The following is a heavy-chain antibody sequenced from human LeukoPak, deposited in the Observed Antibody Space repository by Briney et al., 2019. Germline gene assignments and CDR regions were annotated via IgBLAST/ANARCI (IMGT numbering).Heavy chain of an antibody. CDR1: GGSISSYY. CDR3: ARGGYYGSGNNFRFDP. J-gene: IGHJ5*02. CDR2: IHYTGST. V-gene: IGHV4-59*01. Sequence: SETLSLTCTVSGGSISSYYWSWIRQSPGKGLECIGYIHYTGSTDYNPSLKSRVTISVETSKNQFSLKLKSVTAADTAVYYCARGGYYGSGNNFRFDPWGQGTLVTVSS. D-gene: IGHD3-10*01.